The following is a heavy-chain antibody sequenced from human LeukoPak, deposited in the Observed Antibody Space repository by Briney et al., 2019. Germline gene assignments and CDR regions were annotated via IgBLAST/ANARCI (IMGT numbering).Heavy chain of an antibody. CDR3: AREGGSYPNWFDP. V-gene: IGHV4-59*01. Sequence: SETLSLTCTVSGGSISSYYWSWIRQPPGKGLEWIGYIYYSGSTNYNPSLKSRVTISVDTSKNQFSLKLSSVTAADTAVYYCAREGGSYPNWFDPWGQGTLGTVSS. D-gene: IGHD1-26*01. CDR1: GGSISSYY. J-gene: IGHJ5*02. CDR2: IYYSGST.